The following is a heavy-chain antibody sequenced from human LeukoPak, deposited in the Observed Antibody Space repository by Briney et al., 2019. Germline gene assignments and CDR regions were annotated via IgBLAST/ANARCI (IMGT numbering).Heavy chain of an antibody. CDR2: IYYSGST. D-gene: IGHD5-18*01. V-gene: IGHV4-59*01. J-gene: IGHJ6*02. Sequence: PSETLSLTCTVSGGSISSYYWSWIRQPPGKGLEWIGYIYYSGSTNYNPSLKSRVTISVDTSKNQFSLKLSSVTAADTAVYYCARLRPDTYYYYGIDVWGQGTTVTVSS. CDR3: ARLRPDTYYYYGIDV. CDR1: GGSISSYY.